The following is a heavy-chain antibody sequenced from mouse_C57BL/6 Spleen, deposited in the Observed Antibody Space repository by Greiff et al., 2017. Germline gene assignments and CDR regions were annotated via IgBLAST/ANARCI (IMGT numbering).Heavy chain of an antibody. Sequence: DVKLQESGPELVKPGASVKISCKASGYSFTGYYMNWVKQSPEKSLEWIGEINPSTGGTTYNQKFKAKATLTVDKSSSTAYMQLKSLTSEDSAVYYCARQSYYGSSDYWGQGTTLTVSS. CDR3: ARQSYYGSSDY. J-gene: IGHJ2*01. D-gene: IGHD1-1*01. CDR2: INPSTGGT. CDR1: GYSFTGYY. V-gene: IGHV1-42*01.